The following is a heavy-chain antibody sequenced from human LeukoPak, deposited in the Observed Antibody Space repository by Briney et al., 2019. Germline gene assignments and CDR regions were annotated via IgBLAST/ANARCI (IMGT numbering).Heavy chain of an antibody. CDR2: IYYSGST. Sequence: SETLSLTCTVSGGSISSSSYYWGWIRQPPGKGLEWIGSIYYSGSTYYNPSLKSRVTISVDTSKNQFSLKLSSVTAADTAVYYCARSGYSYGSYYYYYYMDVWGKGTTVTISS. CDR3: ARSGYSYGSYYYYYYMDV. D-gene: IGHD5-18*01. V-gene: IGHV4-39*07. CDR1: GGSISSSSYY. J-gene: IGHJ6*03.